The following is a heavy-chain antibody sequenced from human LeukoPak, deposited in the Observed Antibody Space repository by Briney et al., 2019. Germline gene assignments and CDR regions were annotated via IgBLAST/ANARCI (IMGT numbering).Heavy chain of an antibody. CDR3: ARVDGSADY. J-gene: IGHJ4*02. CDR2: MNPKSGNT. CDR1: GYTFTRYD. V-gene: IGHV1-8*03. D-gene: IGHD3-22*01. Sequence: ASVKVSCKASGYTFTRYDINWVRQATGQGLEWMGWMNPKSGNTGHAQKFQGRVTITRDTSTSTVYMELSSLRSEDTAVYFGARVDGSADYWGQGTLVTVSS.